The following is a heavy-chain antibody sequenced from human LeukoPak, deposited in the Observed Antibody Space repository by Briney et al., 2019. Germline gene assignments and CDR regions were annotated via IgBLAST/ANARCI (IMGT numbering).Heavy chain of an antibody. CDR1: GDSISSSTYY. V-gene: IGHV4-39*01. CDR3: ARQSWVGSSGWRNEDTYYFDY. Sequence: PSETLSLTCTVSGDSISSSTYYWDWIRQSQGQGLEWFGSIYHSGDTSYNPSIKNRVTISVDTSKNQFSLRLTSVNATDTAIYYCARQSWVGSSGWRNEDTYYFDYWGQGTLVTVSS. CDR2: IYHSGDT. J-gene: IGHJ4*02. D-gene: IGHD6-19*01.